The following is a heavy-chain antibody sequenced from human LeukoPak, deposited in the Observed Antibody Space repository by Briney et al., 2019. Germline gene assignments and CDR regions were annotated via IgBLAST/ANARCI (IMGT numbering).Heavy chain of an antibody. CDR1: GGSISSYY. CDR3: ARDLGYSSSERDY. V-gene: IGHV4-59*12. Sequence: SETLSLTCTVSGGSISSYYWSWIRQPPGKGLEWIGYIYYSGSTNYNPSLKSRVTISVDRSKNQFSLKLSSVTAADTAVYYCARDLGYSSSERDYWGQGTLVTVSS. CDR2: IYYSGST. J-gene: IGHJ4*02. D-gene: IGHD6-13*01.